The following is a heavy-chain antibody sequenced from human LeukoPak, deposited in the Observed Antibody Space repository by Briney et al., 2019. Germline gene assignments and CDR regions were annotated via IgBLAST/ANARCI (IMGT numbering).Heavy chain of an antibody. Sequence: ASVKVSCKASGGTFSSYAISWVRQAPGQGLEWMGIINPSGGSTSYAQKFQGRVTMTRDTSTSTVYMELSSLRSEDTAVYYCASAMGEEDFDYWGQGTLVTVSS. CDR3: ASAMGEEDFDY. J-gene: IGHJ4*02. CDR1: GGTFSSYA. D-gene: IGHD3-16*01. V-gene: IGHV1-46*01. CDR2: INPSGGST.